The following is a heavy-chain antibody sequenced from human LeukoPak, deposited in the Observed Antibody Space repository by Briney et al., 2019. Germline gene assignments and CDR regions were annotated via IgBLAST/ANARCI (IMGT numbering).Heavy chain of an antibody. J-gene: IGHJ6*02. CDR1: GFTFSSYG. CDR2: IRYDGSNK. Sequence: GGSLRLSCAASGFTFSSYGMHWVRQAPGKGLEWVVFIRYDGSNKYYADSVKGRFTISRDNSKNTLCLQMNSLRAEDTAVYYCAKEGGYQLLSPNYYYYGMDVWGQGTTVTVSS. V-gene: IGHV3-30*02. D-gene: IGHD2-2*01. CDR3: AKEGGYQLLSPNYYYYGMDV.